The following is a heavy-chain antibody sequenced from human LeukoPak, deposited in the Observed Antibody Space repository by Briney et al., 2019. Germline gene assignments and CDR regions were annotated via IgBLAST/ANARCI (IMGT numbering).Heavy chain of an antibody. D-gene: IGHD7-27*01. J-gene: IGHJ4*02. Sequence: SETLSLTCTVSGGSISSYYWSWIRQPPGKGLEWIGYIYYSGSTNYNPSLKSRVTISVDTSKNQFSLKLSSVTAADTAVYYCARDLLGSPDYWGQGTLVTVSS. CDR2: IYYSGST. CDR3: ARDLLGSPDY. CDR1: GGSISSYY. V-gene: IGHV4-59*01.